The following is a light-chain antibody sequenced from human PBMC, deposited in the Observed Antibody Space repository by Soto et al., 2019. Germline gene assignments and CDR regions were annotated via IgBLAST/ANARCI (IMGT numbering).Light chain of an antibody. J-gene: IGKJ1*01. CDR3: KQYSSYWT. CDR2: KSS. V-gene: IGKV1-5*03. CDR1: QDLDKW. Sequence: ILMSQSPSSLSASVGDRVTITCRASQDLDKWLAWYQQKPGKAPNLLIYKSSTLREGVPSRFSGFGCGTEYILTISDRQPDKFGTYYCKQYSSYWTFGQGDMVEIK.